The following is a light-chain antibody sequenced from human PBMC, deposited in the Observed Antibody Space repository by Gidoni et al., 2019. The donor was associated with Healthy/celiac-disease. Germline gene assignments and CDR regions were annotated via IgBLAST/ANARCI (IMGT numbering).Light chain of an antibody. V-gene: IGKV3-11*01. Sequence: EIVLTQSPATLSLSPGERAPLPCRASQSVSSYFAWYQQKPGQAPRLLIYDASNRATGIPARFRGSGSGTDFTLTISSLEPEDFAVYHCQQRSNWPRTFGQGTKVEIK. CDR2: DAS. CDR1: QSVSSY. J-gene: IGKJ1*01. CDR3: QQRSNWPRT.